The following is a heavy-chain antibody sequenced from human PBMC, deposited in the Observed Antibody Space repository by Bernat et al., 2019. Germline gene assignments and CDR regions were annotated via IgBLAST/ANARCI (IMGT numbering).Heavy chain of an antibody. CDR1: GFTFSSYG. D-gene: IGHD3-22*01. CDR3: ANCETADYDSSGYPVEY. J-gene: IGHJ4*02. Sequence: VQLVESGGGVVQPGRSLRLSCVASGFTFSSYGMHWVRQAPGQGLEWVAVISYDGSNKYYADSVKGRFTISRDNSKNTLYLQVNSLRAEDTAVYYGANCETADYDSSGYPVEYWGQGTLVTVSS. CDR2: ISYDGSNK. V-gene: IGHV3-30*18.